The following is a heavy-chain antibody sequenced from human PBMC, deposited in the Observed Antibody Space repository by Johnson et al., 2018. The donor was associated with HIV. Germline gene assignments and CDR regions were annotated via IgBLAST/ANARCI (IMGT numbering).Heavy chain of an antibody. D-gene: IGHD4-23*01. V-gene: IGHV3-11*01. Sequence: QVQLVESGGGLVKPGGSLRLSCAASGFTFSDYYMSWFRQAPGKGLAWVSYISSSGSTIYYADSVKGRFTISRDNGMNSLSLQMNSLKTEDTAVYYCTTDLVTPHAFDIWGQGTMVTVSS. CDR1: GFTFSDYY. J-gene: IGHJ3*02. CDR3: TTDLVTPHAFDI. CDR2: ISSSGSTI.